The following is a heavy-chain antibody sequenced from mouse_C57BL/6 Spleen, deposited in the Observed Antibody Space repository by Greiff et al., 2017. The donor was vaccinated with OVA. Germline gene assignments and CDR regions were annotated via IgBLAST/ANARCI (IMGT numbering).Heavy chain of an antibody. V-gene: IGHV3-1*01. D-gene: IGHD1-1*01. CDR2: ISYSGST. J-gene: IGHJ3*01. CDR1: GYSITSGYD. CDR3: ARDIYYGSSSWFAY. Sequence: EVKLVESGPGLVKPSQSLSLTCTVTGYSITSGYDWHWIRHFPGNKLEWMGYISYSGSTNYNPSLKSRISITHDTSKNHFFLKLNSVTTEDTATYYCARDIYYGSSSWFAYWGQGTLVTVSA.